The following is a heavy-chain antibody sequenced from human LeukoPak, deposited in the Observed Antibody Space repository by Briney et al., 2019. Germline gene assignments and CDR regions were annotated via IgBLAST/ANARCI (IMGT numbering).Heavy chain of an antibody. Sequence: SETLSLTCTVSGGSMSSYYWTWIRQPPGKGLEWIGNIYYSGSTNYNPSLKSRVTMSVDTSKNQLSLKLGSVTAADTAVYYCARAGTPITMIVVESNWFDPWGQRTLVTVTS. J-gene: IGHJ5*02. CDR1: GGSMSSYY. CDR3: ARAGTPITMIVVESNWFDP. D-gene: IGHD3-22*01. V-gene: IGHV4-59*01. CDR2: IYYSGST.